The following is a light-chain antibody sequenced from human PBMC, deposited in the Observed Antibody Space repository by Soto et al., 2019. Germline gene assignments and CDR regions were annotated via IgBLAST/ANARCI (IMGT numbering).Light chain of an antibody. CDR2: KNN. Sequence: QSVVTQPPSASGTPGQRVIISCSGSSSNIGTNYVYWYQHLPGTAPKLLIYKNNQRPSGVPDRFSGSKSGTSASLAISGLRSEDEADYYCAAWDDSLSGWVFGGGTKLTVL. J-gene: IGLJ3*02. CDR3: AAWDDSLSGWV. CDR1: SSNIGTNY. V-gene: IGLV1-47*01.